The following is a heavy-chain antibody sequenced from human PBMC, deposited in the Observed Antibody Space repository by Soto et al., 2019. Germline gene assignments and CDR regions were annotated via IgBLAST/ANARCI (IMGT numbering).Heavy chain of an antibody. D-gene: IGHD3-22*01. CDR1: GFRFSSYG. Sequence: QEQLVESGGGVVQPGRSLRLSCAASGFRFSSYGMHWVRQAPGDGLEWVALISYDGSNKYYADSVKGRFTISRDHSKNKLSLQMNSLRAEDTAVYYCAKYYYDTSGRVNWFDPWGQGTLVTVSS. J-gene: IGHJ5*02. CDR2: ISYDGSNK. V-gene: IGHV3-30*18. CDR3: AKYYYDTSGRVNWFDP.